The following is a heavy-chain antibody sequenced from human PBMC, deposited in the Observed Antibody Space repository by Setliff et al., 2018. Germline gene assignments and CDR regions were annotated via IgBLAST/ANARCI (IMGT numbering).Heavy chain of an antibody. D-gene: IGHD2-2*01. CDR2: INHSGST. Sequence: SETLSLTCAVYGGSFSGYYWSGIRQPPGKGLEWIGEINHSGSTNYNPSLKSRVTISVDTSKNQFSLKLSSVTAADTAVYYCARVARVVLSRNAFDIWGQGTMVTVSS. V-gene: IGHV4-34*01. CDR1: GGSFSGYY. CDR3: ARVARVVLSRNAFDI. J-gene: IGHJ3*02.